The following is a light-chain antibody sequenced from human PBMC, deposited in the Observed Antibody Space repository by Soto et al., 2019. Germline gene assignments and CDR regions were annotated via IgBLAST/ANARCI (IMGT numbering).Light chain of an antibody. CDR2: GAS. V-gene: IGKV3-15*01. J-gene: IGKJ1*01. CDR3: QQYNTWLWT. Sequence: EVVMTQSPATLSVSPGERVTLSCRASQSINAHLAWYQQKQGHAPRLVIHGASTSATGIPARFSGSWFGTEFILTISSLQSEAFAIYYGQQYNTWLWTFGQGTKVEI. CDR1: QSINAH.